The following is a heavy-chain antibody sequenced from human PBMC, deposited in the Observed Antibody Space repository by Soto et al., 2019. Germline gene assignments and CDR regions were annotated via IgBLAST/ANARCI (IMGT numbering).Heavy chain of an antibody. CDR3: ARTFVDVMAGCGP. V-gene: IGHV3-74*01. CDR1: GFTLSTYW. D-gene: IGHD2-15*01. J-gene: IGHJ5*02. CDR2: ISSGGTYT. Sequence: EVQLVESGAGLVQPGGSLRLSCAASGFTLSTYWMHWVRQVPGKGLVWVSRISSGGTYTNYADSVNGRFTISRDRARNTLFLQMNYLTGEDTAVYYCARTFVDVMAGCGPWGQGTLVTVSS.